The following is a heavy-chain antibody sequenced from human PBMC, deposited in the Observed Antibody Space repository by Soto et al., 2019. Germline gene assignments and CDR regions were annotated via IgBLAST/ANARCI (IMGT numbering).Heavy chain of an antibody. Sequence: SETLSLTCTVSGGSINNHYWSWIRQHPGKGLEWIGYIYYSGTTNYNPSLKGRVTISVDTSKNQFSLKLSSVTAADTATYYCARKDGMDVWGQGTTVTVSS. V-gene: IGHV4-59*11. CDR2: IYYSGTT. CDR1: GGSINNHY. CDR3: ARKDGMDV. J-gene: IGHJ6*02.